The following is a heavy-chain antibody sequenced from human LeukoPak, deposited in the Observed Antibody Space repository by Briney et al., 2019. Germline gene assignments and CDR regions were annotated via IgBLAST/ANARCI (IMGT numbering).Heavy chain of an antibody. J-gene: IGHJ4*02. D-gene: IGHD1-26*01. Sequence: PGGSLRLSCAASGFTFSSYGMSWVRQAPGKGLEWVSAISGSGGSTYYADSVRGRFTISRDNAKNSLYLQMNSLRAEDTAVYYCARDIVGATAYWGQGTLVTVSS. CDR3: ARDIVGATAY. CDR1: GFTFSSYG. V-gene: IGHV3-23*01. CDR2: ISGSGGST.